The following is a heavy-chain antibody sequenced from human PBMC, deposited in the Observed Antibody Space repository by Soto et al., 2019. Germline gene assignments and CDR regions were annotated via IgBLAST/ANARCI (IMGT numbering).Heavy chain of an antibody. CDR3: ARLHGYCINSRCYCHSALDV. Sequence: PSATQCLCWAVAGGSSSGGGYCRSWIRQPPGKGLEWLGYIHYSGNTYYNPSLKSRVTISVDTSKNQFSLKLSSVTAADTALYYCARLHGYCINSRCYCHSALDVCGQAPTVTGPS. V-gene: IGHV4-30-2*03. CDR2: IHYSGNT. CDR1: GGSSSGGGYC. J-gene: IGHJ6*02. D-gene: IGHD2-2*01.